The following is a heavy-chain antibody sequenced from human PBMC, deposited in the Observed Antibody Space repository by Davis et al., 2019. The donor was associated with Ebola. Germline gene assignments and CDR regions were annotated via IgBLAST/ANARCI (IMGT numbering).Heavy chain of an antibody. D-gene: IGHD3-3*01. CDR3: ARSGLSFGVVKYHYGMDV. CDR1: VITFSSYA. J-gene: IGHJ6*04. Sequence: AGSLRLSCTDSVITFSSYAMTWVRQAPGKGLEWVSAISGSGGTNYYAGSVKGRFTVSRDNSKKTMYLQMNSLRAEDTAVYYCARSGLSFGVVKYHYGMDVWGKGTTVTVSS. V-gene: IGHV3-23*01. CDR2: ISGSGGTN.